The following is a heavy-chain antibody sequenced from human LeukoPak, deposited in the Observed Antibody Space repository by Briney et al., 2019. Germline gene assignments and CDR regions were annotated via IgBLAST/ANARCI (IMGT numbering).Heavy chain of an antibody. CDR2: ISSSSSYI. Sequence: GGSLRLSCAASGFTFSSYSMNWVRQAPGKGLEWVSSISSSSSYIYYADSVKGRFTISRDNAKNSLYLQMNSLRAEVTAVYYCARDPELGRIDYWGQGTLVTVSS. CDR1: GFTFSSYS. V-gene: IGHV3-21*01. CDR3: ARDPELGRIDY. D-gene: IGHD1-14*01. J-gene: IGHJ4*02.